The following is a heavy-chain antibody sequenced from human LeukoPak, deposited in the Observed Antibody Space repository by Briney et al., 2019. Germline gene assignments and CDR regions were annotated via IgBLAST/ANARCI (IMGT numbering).Heavy chain of an antibody. Sequence: GTLSLTCAVYGGSFSGYYWSWVRQAPGKGLEWVGRIKSKTDGGTTDYAAPVKGRFTISRDDSKNTLYLQMNSLKTEDTAVYYCTTEEVGATTYFDYWGQGTLVTVSS. CDR2: IKSKTDGGTT. D-gene: IGHD1-26*01. CDR3: TTEEVGATTYFDY. V-gene: IGHV3-15*01. CDR1: GGSFSGYY. J-gene: IGHJ4*02.